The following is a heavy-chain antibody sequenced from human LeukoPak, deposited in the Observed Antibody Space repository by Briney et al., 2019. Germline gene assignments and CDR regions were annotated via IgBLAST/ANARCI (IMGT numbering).Heavy chain of an antibody. J-gene: IGHJ2*01. Sequence: GGSLRLSCAASGFTFSSYWMHWVCQAPGEGLVWVSRINSDGSSTSYADSVKGRFTISRDNAKNTLYLQMNSLRAEDTAVYYCARGYDYVWDWYFHLWGRGTLVTVSS. V-gene: IGHV3-74*01. CDR2: INSDGSST. D-gene: IGHD3-16*01. CDR3: ARGYDYVWDWYFHL. CDR1: GFTFSSYW.